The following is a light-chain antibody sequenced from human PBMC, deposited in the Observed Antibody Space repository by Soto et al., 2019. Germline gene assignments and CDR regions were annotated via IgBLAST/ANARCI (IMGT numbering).Light chain of an antibody. J-gene: IGLJ1*01. V-gene: IGLV4-69*01. Sequence: QRVLTQAPSGSASLGASVKLTCTLSSGHSSYAIAWHQQQPEKGPRYLMKLNSDGSHSKGDGIPDRFSGSSSGAERYLIISSLQSEDEADYYCQTWGTGIHVFGTGTKVTVL. CDR1: SGHSSYA. CDR3: QTWGTGIHV. CDR2: LNSDGSH.